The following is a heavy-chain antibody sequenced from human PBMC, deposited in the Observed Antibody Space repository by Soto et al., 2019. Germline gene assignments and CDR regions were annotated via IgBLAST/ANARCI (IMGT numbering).Heavy chain of an antibody. V-gene: IGHV3-23*01. CDR2: INGGGGST. J-gene: IGHJ4*02. CDR3: ANVPEYNFWSGYRYYFDY. CDR1: GFTFSSHV. Sequence: PWGSLRLSGGASGFTFSSHVINWVRQAPGKGLEWVSAINGGGGSTFYADSVKGRFTISRDNSKNTLYLQMHSLRADDTAVYYCANVPEYNFWSGYRYYFDYWGQGTLVTVSS. D-gene: IGHD3-3*01.